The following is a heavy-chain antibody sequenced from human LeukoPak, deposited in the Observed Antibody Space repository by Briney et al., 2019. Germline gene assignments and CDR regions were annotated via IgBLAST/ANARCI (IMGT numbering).Heavy chain of an antibody. Sequence: PGGSLRLSCAASGVTFSSYSLNWVRQAPGKGLEWVSSISSSSSYIYYADFVKGRFTTSRDNPKTTLYLQMNSLRAEDTAVYFCAKRGVVIRVILVGFPKEAYYFDSWGQGALVTVSS. V-gene: IGHV3-21*04. CDR3: AKRGVVIRVILVGFPKEAYYFDS. D-gene: IGHD3-22*01. J-gene: IGHJ4*02. CDR1: GVTFSSYS. CDR2: ISSSSSYI.